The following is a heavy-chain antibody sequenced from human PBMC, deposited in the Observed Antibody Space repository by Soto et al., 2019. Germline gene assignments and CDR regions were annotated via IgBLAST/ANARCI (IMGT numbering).Heavy chain of an antibody. CDR2: ISTFNGKT. CDR3: ARERVPKSSGYCPCDY. D-gene: IGHD3-22*01. CDR1: GYTFISYG. J-gene: IGHJ4*02. Sequence: QVQLVQSGAEVKKPGASVKVSCKASGYTFISYGISWVRQAPGQGLEWMGWISTFNGKTNYAQNVQGRVTMTTDTSTTTAYMELRSLKSDDTAVYYGARERVPKSSGYCPCDYGGQGTLVTVSS. V-gene: IGHV1-18*01.